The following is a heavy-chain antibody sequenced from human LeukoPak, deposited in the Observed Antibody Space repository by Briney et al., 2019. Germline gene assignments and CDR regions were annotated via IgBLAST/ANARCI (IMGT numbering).Heavy chain of an antibody. CDR2: ISSTAATT. J-gene: IGHJ4*02. CDR1: GFTFSSFA. D-gene: IGHD3-3*01. CDR3: ARRTLFGVIKPPVY. V-gene: IGHV3-23*01. Sequence: GGSLRLSRAASGFTFSSFAMSWVRQAPGQGLEWVSSISSTAATTYYADSVRGRYTISRDNAMHTLYLQLSSLRVEDTAVYYCARRTLFGVIKPPVYWGQGTLLTVSS.